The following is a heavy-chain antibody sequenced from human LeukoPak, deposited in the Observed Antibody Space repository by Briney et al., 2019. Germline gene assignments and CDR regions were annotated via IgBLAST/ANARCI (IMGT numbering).Heavy chain of an antibody. CDR2: IKQDGSEK. CDR3: AREKGYYGSGSYSDALDL. Sequence: PGGSLRLSCAASGFTFSSYAMSWVRQAPGKGLEWVANIKQDGSEKYYVDSVKGRFSISRDTAKNSLYLQMNSLRAEDTAVYYCAREKGYYGSGSYSDALDLWGQGTMVTVSS. J-gene: IGHJ3*01. V-gene: IGHV3-7*01. D-gene: IGHD3-10*01. CDR1: GFTFSSYA.